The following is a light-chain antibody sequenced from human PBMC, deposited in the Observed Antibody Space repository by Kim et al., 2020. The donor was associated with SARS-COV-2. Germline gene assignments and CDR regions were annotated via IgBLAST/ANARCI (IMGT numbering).Light chain of an antibody. CDR1: SSNIGGTT. J-gene: IGLJ3*02. V-gene: IGLV1-44*01. CDR2: TTD. CDR3: AAWDDSLNGWV. Sequence: QSVLTQPPSASGTPGQRVTISCSCSSSNIGGTTVNWFQQLPGTAPRVLIYTTDQRPSGVPDRFSGSKSGTSASLAIRGLQSEDEADYYCAAWDDSLNGWVFGGGTQLTVL.